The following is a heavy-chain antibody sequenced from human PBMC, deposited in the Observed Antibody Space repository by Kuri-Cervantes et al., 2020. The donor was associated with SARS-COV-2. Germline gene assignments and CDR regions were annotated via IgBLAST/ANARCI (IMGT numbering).Heavy chain of an antibody. J-gene: IGHJ4*02. CDR1: GYTFTSYG. CDR2: ISAYNGNT. Sequence: SVHVSCMSSGYTFTSYGISWVRQAPGQGLEGMGWISAYNGNTNYAQKLQGRVTMTTETSTSTAYMELRSLKSEDTAVYDCSRGKFYGNYNNTLGYWGQGTLVTVSS. D-gene: IGHD4-11*01. CDR3: SRGKFYGNYNNTLGY. V-gene: IGHV1-18*01.